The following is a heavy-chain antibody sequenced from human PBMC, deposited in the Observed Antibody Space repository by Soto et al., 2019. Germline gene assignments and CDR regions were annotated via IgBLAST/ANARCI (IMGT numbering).Heavy chain of an antibody. CDR2: IYPPDSDT. J-gene: IGHJ4*02. CDR1: GYSFSSYW. V-gene: IGHV5-51*01. CDR3: ARHTPTTGDDY. D-gene: IGHD1-1*01. Sequence: PGESLKISCKGSGYSFSSYWIGWVRQMPGKSLEWTGIIYPPDSDTRYSPSFQGQVTISADKSISTAYLQWNTLKASDTAMYYCARHTPTTGDDYWGQGTLVTVSS.